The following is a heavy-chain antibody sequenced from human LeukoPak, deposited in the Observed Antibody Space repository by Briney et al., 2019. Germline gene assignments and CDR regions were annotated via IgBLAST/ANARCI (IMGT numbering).Heavy chain of an antibody. V-gene: IGHV3-21*01. CDR1: GFTFSSYN. J-gene: IGHJ1*01. D-gene: IGHD6-19*01. Sequence: GGSLRLSCAASGFTFSSYNMNRVRQAPGKGLEWVSSISSSSSYIYYADSVKGRFTISRDNAKNSLYLQMNSLRAEDTAVYYCASLIAVAGTSRYFQHWGQGTLVTVSS. CDR3: ASLIAVAGTSRYFQH. CDR2: ISSSSSYI.